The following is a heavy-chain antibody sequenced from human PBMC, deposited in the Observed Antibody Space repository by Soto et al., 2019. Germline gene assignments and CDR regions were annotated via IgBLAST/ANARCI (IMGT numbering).Heavy chain of an antibody. Sequence: QVQLVQSGAEVKKPGSSVKVSCKASGGTFSSYAISWVRQAPGQGLEWMGGIIPIFGTANYAQKFQGRVTITADKTTITAYMELSSMRSEDTAVYYCARVGGYCSSTSCYGPAYYYYGMDVWGQGTTVTVSS. V-gene: IGHV1-69*06. CDR1: GGTFSSYA. CDR3: ARVGGYCSSTSCYGPAYYYYGMDV. J-gene: IGHJ6*02. D-gene: IGHD2-2*03. CDR2: IIPIFGTA.